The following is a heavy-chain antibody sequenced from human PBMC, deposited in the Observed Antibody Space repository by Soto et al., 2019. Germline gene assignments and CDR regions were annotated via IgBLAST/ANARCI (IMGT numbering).Heavy chain of an antibody. D-gene: IGHD6-19*01. J-gene: IGHJ4*02. CDR1: GGSISSGGYS. CDR2: IYHSGST. CDR3: ARAGGLGAVAVDY. V-gene: IGHV4-30-2*01. Sequence: QLQLQESGSGLVKPSQTLSLTCAVSGGSISSGGYSWSWIRQPPGKGLVWIGYIYHSGSTYYHPSLKSRVTISVDRSKNQFSLKLSSVTAADTAVYYCARAGGLGAVAVDYWGQGTLVTVSS.